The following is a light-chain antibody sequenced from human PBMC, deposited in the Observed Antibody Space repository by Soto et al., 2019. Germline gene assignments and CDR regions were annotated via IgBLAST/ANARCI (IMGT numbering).Light chain of an antibody. J-gene: IGKJ4*01. V-gene: IGKV3-15*01. CDR2: DRF. CDR1: QGIVDT. Sequence: EIVMTQSPATLSESPGEGATLSCRASQGIVDTFAWYQQKPGHTPRLLIYDRFIRATGVPARYSGSRSGAEFTLTISSLQSEDFAVYYCQHYVTWPLTFGGGTKVESK. CDR3: QHYVTWPLT.